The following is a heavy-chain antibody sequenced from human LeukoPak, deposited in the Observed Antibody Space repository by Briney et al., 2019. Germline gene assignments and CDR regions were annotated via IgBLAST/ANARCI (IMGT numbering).Heavy chain of an antibody. V-gene: IGHV1-3*03. Sequence: GASVKVSCKASGYTFTSYAMHWVRQAPGQRLEWMGWINAGNGNTKYSQEFQGRVTITRDTSASTAYMELSSLRSEDMAVYYCARGPPRIAANWFDPWGQGTLVTVSS. D-gene: IGHD6-25*01. CDR1: GYTFTSYA. J-gene: IGHJ5*02. CDR3: ARGPPRIAANWFDP. CDR2: INAGNGNT.